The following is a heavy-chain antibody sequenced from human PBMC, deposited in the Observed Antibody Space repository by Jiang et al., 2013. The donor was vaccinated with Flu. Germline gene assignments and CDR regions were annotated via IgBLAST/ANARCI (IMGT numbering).Heavy chain of an antibody. CDR3: ATRGYYYDSSGYYSDY. CDR2: IYHSGST. CDR1: GYSISSGYY. V-gene: IGHV4-38-2*01. Sequence: SETLSLTCAVSGYSISSGYYWGWIRQPPGKGLEWIGSIYHSGSTYYNPSLKSRVTISVDTSKNQFSLKLSSVTAADTAVYYCATRGYYYDSSGYYSDYWGQGTLVTVSS. J-gene: IGHJ4*02. D-gene: IGHD3-22*01.